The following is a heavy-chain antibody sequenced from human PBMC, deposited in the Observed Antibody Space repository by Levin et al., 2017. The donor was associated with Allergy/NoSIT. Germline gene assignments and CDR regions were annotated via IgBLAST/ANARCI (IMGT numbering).Heavy chain of an antibody. CDR1: GFTFGDYA. CDR2: IRSKAYGGTT. Sequence: GGSLRLSCTASGFTFGDYAMSWFRQAPGKGLEWVGFIRSKAYGGTTEYAASVKGRFTISRDDSKSIAYLQMNSLKTEDTAVYYCTSPNEAAAGTGLYYYGMDVWGQGTTVTVSS. D-gene: IGHD6-13*01. J-gene: IGHJ6*02. V-gene: IGHV3-49*03. CDR3: TSPNEAAAGTGLYYYGMDV.